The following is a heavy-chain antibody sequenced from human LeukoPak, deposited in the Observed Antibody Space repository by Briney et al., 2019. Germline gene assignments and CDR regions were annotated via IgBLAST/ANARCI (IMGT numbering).Heavy chain of an antibody. V-gene: IGHV1-69*13. D-gene: IGHD4-17*01. Sequence: SVKVSCKASGGTFSSYAISWVRQAPGQGLEWMGGIIPIFGTANYAQKFQGRVTITADESTSTAYMELSSLRSEDTAVYYCATVLTRAVTQSVYFDYWGQGTLVTVSS. CDR3: ATVLTRAVTQSVYFDY. J-gene: IGHJ4*02. CDR1: GGTFSSYA. CDR2: IIPIFGTA.